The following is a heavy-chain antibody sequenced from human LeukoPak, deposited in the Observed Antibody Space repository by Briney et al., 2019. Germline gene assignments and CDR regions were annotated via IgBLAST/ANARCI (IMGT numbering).Heavy chain of an antibody. J-gene: IGHJ6*02. Sequence: GGSLRLSCAASGFTFSSYAMSWVRQAPGKGLEWVSAISGSGGSTYYADSVKGRFTISRDNSKNTLYLQMNSLRAEDTAVCYCARLVRGVIIAGYGMDVWGQGTTVTVSS. V-gene: IGHV3-23*01. CDR1: GFTFSSYA. CDR2: ISGSGGST. D-gene: IGHD3-10*01. CDR3: ARLVRGVIIAGYGMDV.